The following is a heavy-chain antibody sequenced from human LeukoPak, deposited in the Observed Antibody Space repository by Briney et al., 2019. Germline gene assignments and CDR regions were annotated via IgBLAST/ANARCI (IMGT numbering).Heavy chain of an antibody. CDR2: MNPNSGNT. J-gene: IGHJ6*02. CDR3: ARGHYDILTGYYYYGMDV. Sequence: ASVKVSFKASGYTFTCYDINWVRQATGQGLEWMGWMNPNSGNTGYAQKFQGRVTMTRNTSISTAYMELSSLRSEDTAVYYCARGHYDILTGYYYYGMDVWGQGTTVTVSS. CDR1: GYTFTCYD. V-gene: IGHV1-8*01. D-gene: IGHD3-9*01.